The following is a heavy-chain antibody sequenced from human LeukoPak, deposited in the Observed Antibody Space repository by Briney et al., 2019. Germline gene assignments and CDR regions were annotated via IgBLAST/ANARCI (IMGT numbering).Heavy chain of an antibody. Sequence: SGTLSLTCAVSGGSISSSNWWSWVRQPPGKGLEWIGEIYHSGSTNYNPSLKSRVTISVDKSKNQFSLKLSSVTAADTAVYYCARGVAARPGYYYYMDVWGKGTTVTVSS. V-gene: IGHV4-4*02. J-gene: IGHJ6*03. D-gene: IGHD6-6*01. CDR3: ARGVAARPGYYYYMDV. CDR2: IYHSGST. CDR1: GGSISSSNW.